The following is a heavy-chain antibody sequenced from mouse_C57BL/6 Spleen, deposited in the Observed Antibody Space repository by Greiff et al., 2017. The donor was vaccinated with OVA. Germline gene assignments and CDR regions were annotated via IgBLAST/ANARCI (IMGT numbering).Heavy chain of an antibody. V-gene: IGHV1-18*01. D-gene: IGHD1-2*01. Sequence: EVQLQESGPELVKPGASVKIPCKASGYTFTDYNMDWVKQSHGKSLEWIGDINPNNGGTIYNQKFKGKATLTVDKSSSTAYMELRSLTSEDTAVYYCAREGNYYGNFAYWGQGTLVTVSA. CDR3: AREGNYYGNFAY. CDR1: GYTFTDYN. J-gene: IGHJ3*01. CDR2: INPNNGGT.